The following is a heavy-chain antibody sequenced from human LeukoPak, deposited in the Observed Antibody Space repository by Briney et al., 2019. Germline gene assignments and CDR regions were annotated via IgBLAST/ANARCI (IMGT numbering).Heavy chain of an antibody. CDR1: GYTFTSYG. J-gene: IGHJ4*02. CDR2: ISAYNGNT. Sequence: ASVKVSCKASGYTFTSYGISWVRQAPGQGLEWMGWISAYNGNTNYAQKLQGRVTMTTDTSTSTAYMELRSLRSDDTAVYYCARVRRKAAIGGSFDYWGQGTLVTVSS. V-gene: IGHV1-18*01. D-gene: IGHD6-13*01. CDR3: ARVRRKAAIGGSFDY.